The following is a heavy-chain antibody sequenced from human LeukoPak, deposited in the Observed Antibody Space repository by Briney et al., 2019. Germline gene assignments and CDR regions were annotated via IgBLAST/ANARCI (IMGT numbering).Heavy chain of an antibody. CDR3: ARVFYYGSGSRSTYYFDY. Sequence: SVKVSCKASGGTFSSYAISWVRQAPGQGLEWMGGIIPIFGTANYAQKFQGRVTITADESTSTAYMELSSLRSEDTAVYYCARVFYYGSGSRSTYYFDYWGQGTLVTVS. V-gene: IGHV1-69*01. D-gene: IGHD3-10*01. CDR1: GGTFSSYA. J-gene: IGHJ4*02. CDR2: IIPIFGTA.